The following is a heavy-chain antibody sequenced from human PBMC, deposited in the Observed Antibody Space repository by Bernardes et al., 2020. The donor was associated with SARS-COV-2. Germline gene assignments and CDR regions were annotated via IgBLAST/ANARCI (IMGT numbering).Heavy chain of an antibody. CDR2: IWQDGSRE. V-gene: IGHV3-33*01. CDR3: ATEDGEWLES. J-gene: IGHJ5*01. CDR1: GFTFRDYT. D-gene: IGHD4-17*01. Sequence: GGSLILSCAASGFTFRDYTMHWVRQAPGQGWEWVAVIWQDGSREYYVDSVKGRFAISRDNSNNTLYLKMNNLRVEDTALYRCATEDGEWLESWG.